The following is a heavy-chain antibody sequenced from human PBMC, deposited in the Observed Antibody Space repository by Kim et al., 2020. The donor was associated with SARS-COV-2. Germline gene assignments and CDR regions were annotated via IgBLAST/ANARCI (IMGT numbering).Heavy chain of an antibody. V-gene: IGHV1-69*04. CDR3: ASTPRYFDHPAAFDI. CDR1: GGTFSSYA. CDR2: IIPILGIA. J-gene: IGHJ3*02. Sequence: SVKVSCKASGGTFSSYAISWVRQAPGQGLERMGRIIPILGIANYGQKFQGRVTITADKSTSTAYMELSSLRFEDTPLYYCASTPRYFDHPAAFDIWGQGPIVCVSS. D-gene: IGHD3-9*01.